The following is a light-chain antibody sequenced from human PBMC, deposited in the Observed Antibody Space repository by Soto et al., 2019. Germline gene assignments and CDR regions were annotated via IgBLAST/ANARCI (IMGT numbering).Light chain of an antibody. CDR3: QHYDNLPLT. J-gene: IGKJ4*01. Sequence: DIPMTQSPSSLSASVGDRVTITCQASQDISNYLNWYQQKPGKAPKLLIYDASNLETGVPSRFSGSGSWTDFTFTISRLQPEDIATYYCQHYDNLPLTFGGGTKVEIK. CDR1: QDISNY. V-gene: IGKV1-33*01. CDR2: DAS.